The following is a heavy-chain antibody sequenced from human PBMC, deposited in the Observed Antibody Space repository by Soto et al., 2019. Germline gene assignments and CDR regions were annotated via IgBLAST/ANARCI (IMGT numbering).Heavy chain of an antibody. CDR1: GFMFADDA. Sequence: EVQLVESGGTLVQPGRALRLSCATSGFMFADDAMHWVRQAPGKGLEWVSGISWNSKSKDYADAVRGRFTISRDNAKKSLYLQMNTLRAEDTALYYCAKDIDSSGRAYYAMDGWGQGTTVTVSS. CDR2: ISWNSKSK. CDR3: AKDIDSSGRAYYAMDG. V-gene: IGHV3-9*01. D-gene: IGHD3-22*01. J-gene: IGHJ6*01.